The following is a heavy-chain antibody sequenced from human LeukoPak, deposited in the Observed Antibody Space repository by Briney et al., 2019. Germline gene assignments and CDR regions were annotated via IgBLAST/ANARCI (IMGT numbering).Heavy chain of an antibody. CDR2: ISYDGSNK. CDR1: GFIFRSYW. CDR3: ARDLAPIAVAVPDY. V-gene: IGHV3-30*03. D-gene: IGHD6-19*01. Sequence: GGSLRLSSAASGFIFRSYWMVWVRQAPGKGLEWVAVISYDGSNKYYADSVKGRFTISRDNSKNTLYLQMNSLRAEDTAVYYCARDLAPIAVAVPDYWGQGTLVTVSS. J-gene: IGHJ4*02.